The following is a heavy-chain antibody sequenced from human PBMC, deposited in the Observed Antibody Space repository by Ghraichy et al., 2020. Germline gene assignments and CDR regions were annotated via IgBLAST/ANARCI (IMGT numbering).Heavy chain of an antibody. CDR1: GDSVSSNRAT. V-gene: IGHV6-1*01. Sequence: SQTLSLTCAISGDSVSSNRATWNWIRQSPSRGLEWLGRTYFGSKWYNDYAVSVKSRIAINADTSKNQFSLQLNSVTLEGTAVYYCVRTPVVLWYFDLWGRGTQVTVSS. CDR2: TYFGSKWYN. J-gene: IGHJ2*01. D-gene: IGHD2-15*01. CDR3: VRTPVVLWYFDL.